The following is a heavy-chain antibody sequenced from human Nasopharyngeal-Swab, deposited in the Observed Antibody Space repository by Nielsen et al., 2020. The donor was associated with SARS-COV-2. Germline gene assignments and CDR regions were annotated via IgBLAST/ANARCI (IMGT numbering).Heavy chain of an antibody. Sequence: SLKISCAGSGFTFDDYAMHWVQQAPGKGLEWVSGISWNSGNIGYADSVKGRFTISRDNAKNSLYLQINSLRPEDTALYYCARETAYSRSLYGGAFHHWGQGTLVTVSS. CDR3: ARETAYSRSLYGGAFHH. V-gene: IGHV3-9*01. CDR1: GFTFDDYA. J-gene: IGHJ1*01. D-gene: IGHD6-13*01. CDR2: ISWNSGNI.